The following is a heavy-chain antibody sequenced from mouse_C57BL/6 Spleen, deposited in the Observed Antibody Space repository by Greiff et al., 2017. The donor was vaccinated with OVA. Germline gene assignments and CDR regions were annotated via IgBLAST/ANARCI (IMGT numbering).Heavy chain of an antibody. CDR1: GFTFSSYG. J-gene: IGHJ2*01. Sequence: EVMLVESGGDLVKPGGSLKLSCAASGFTFSSYGMSWVRQTPDKRLEWVATISSCGSYTYYPDSVKGRFTISRDNAKSTLYLQMSSLKSEDTAMYYCARHRGDPYYFDDWGKGTTLTVSS. CDR2: ISSCGSYT. CDR3: ARHRGDPYYFDD. D-gene: IGHD3-3*01. V-gene: IGHV5-6*01.